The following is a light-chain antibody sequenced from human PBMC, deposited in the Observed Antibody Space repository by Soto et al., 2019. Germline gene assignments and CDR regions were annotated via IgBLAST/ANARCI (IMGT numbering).Light chain of an antibody. V-gene: IGKV3-15*01. J-gene: IGKJ4*01. Sequence: EIVMTQSPATLSVSPGARFTLSCRASQRVRSNSAWYQQKPGQTNRLLIYGASTRATGVPARFSGSGFETEFTLTISSLQSEEFAIYYCKQYNTWPLTVGGGTKVDIK. CDR3: KQYNTWPLT. CDR2: GAS. CDR1: QRVRSN.